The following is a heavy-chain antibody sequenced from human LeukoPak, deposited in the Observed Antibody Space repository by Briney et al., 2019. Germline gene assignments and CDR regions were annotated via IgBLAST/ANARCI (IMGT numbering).Heavy chain of an antibody. Sequence: ASVKVSCKASGYTFTGYYMHWVRQARGQGLEWMGIINPSGDNTNYAQKFQGRVTMTRDTPTSTVYMEVSSLRSDDTAVYYCARGRTNGFNTFDYWGPGTLVTVSS. J-gene: IGHJ4*02. CDR2: INPSGDNT. V-gene: IGHV1-46*01. D-gene: IGHD5-24*01. CDR3: ARGRTNGFNTFDY. CDR1: GYTFTGYY.